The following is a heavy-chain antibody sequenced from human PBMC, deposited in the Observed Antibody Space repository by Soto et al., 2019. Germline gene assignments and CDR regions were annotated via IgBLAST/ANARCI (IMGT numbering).Heavy chain of an antibody. Sequence: QITLKESGPTLVKPTQTLTLTFTFSGFSLSTSGVGVGWIRQPPGKALEWLALIYWDDDKRYSPSLKSRFTISKDTSKNQVVLTMTNMDPVDTATYYCAHIFNSNSGSYRYFDYWGQGTLVTVSS. CDR3: AHIFNSNSGSYRYFDY. D-gene: IGHD3-16*02. J-gene: IGHJ4*02. CDR2: IYWDDDK. CDR1: GFSLSTSGVG. V-gene: IGHV2-5*02.